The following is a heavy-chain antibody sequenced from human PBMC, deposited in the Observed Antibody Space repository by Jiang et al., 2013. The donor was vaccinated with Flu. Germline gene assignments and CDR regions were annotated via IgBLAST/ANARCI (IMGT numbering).Heavy chain of an antibody. CDR3: ARGRFGELPHYYYYGMDV. CDR1: GFTFSSYA. CDR2: ISYDGSNK. Sequence: VQLVESGGGVVQPGRSLRLSCAASGFTFSSYAMHWVRQAPGKGLEWVAVISYDGSNKYYADSVKGRFTISRDNSKNTLYLQMNSLRAEDTAVYYCARGRFGELPHYYYYGMDVWGQGTTVTVSS. J-gene: IGHJ6*02. D-gene: IGHD3-10*01. V-gene: IGHV3-30-3*01.